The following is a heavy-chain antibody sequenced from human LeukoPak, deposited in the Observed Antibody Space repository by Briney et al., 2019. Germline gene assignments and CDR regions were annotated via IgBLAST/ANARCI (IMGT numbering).Heavy chain of an antibody. J-gene: IGHJ4*02. CDR1: GYTLTGYY. V-gene: IGHV1-2*06. CDR3: ARVVRFWLVQRGFDY. Sequence: GASVKVSCKASGYTLTGYYMHWVRQAPGQGLEWMGRINPNSGGTNYAQKFQGRVTMTRDTSISTAYMELSRLRSDDTAVYYCARVVRFWLVQRGFDYWGQGTLVTVSS. CDR2: INPNSGGT. D-gene: IGHD6-19*01.